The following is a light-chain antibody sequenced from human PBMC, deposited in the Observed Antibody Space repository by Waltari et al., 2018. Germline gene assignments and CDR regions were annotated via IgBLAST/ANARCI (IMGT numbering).Light chain of an antibody. CDR1: KMILYSSKDKKY. CDR2: WAS. CDR3: QQYYSTPFT. V-gene: IGKV4-1*01. Sequence: DIVMTQSQDSLAVSLGERATINCKSSKMILYSSKDKKYLAWYRQKPGQSPKLLIDWASTRESVVPDRFSGSGSGTDFTLTITSLQTEDVALYYCQQYYSTPFTFGGGTKVEIK. J-gene: IGKJ4*01.